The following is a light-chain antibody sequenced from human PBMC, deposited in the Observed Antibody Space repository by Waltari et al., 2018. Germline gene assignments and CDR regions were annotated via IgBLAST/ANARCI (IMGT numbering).Light chain of an antibody. V-gene: IGKV3-20*01. CDR1: QSITKKF. CDR3: QQYGSSVMYT. J-gene: IGKJ2*01. Sequence: VLTQSPGTLSLSPGERATLSCRASQSITKKFFAWYQQKPGQAPRLLIYGASSRAAGIPDRFGGSVSGTDFTLTISRLEPEDSACYYCQQYGSSVMYTFGQGTKLEIK. CDR2: GAS.